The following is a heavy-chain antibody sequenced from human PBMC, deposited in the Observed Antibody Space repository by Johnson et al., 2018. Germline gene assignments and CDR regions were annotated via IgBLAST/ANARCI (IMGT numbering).Heavy chain of an antibody. D-gene: IGHD6-25*01. CDR3: AREDVSGGRYFQH. J-gene: IGHJ1*01. Sequence: VQLLESGGGLVQHGGSXRLSCAASGVTFSSFWMHWVRQAPGKGLVWVSRISSDGSSTNYADSVKGRFTISRDNAKNTLHLQVNSLRAEDTAVYYCAREDVSGGRYFQHWGQGTLVTVSS. CDR2: ISSDGSST. CDR1: GVTFSSFW. V-gene: IGHV3-74*01.